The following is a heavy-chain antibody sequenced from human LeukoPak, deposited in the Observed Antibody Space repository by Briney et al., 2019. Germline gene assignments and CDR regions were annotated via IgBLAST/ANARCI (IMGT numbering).Heavy chain of an antibody. CDR3: ARDYTIFGVVRLYYFDY. V-gene: IGHV4-39*02. CDR2: IYYSGST. J-gene: IGHJ4*02. CDR1: GGSISSSSYY. D-gene: IGHD3-3*01. Sequence: SETLSLTCTVSGGSISSSSYYWGWIRQPPGKGLEWIGSIYYSGSTYYNPSLKSRVTISVDTSKNQFSLKLSSVTAADTAVYYCARDYTIFGVVRLYYFDYWGQGTLVTVSS.